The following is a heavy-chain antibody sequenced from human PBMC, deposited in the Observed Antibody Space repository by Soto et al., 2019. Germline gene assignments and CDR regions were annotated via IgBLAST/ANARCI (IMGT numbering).Heavy chain of an antibody. J-gene: IGHJ6*02. CDR3: ARVRFLEWLQYYYYYYGMDV. CDR2: INHSGST. CDR1: GGSFSGYY. D-gene: IGHD3-3*01. V-gene: IGHV4-34*01. Sequence: SETLSLTCAVYGGSFSGYYWSWIRQPPGKGLEWIGEINHSGSTNYNPSLKSRVTISVDTSKNQFSLKLSSVTAADTAVYYCARVRFLEWLQYYYYYYGMDVWGQGTTVTVS.